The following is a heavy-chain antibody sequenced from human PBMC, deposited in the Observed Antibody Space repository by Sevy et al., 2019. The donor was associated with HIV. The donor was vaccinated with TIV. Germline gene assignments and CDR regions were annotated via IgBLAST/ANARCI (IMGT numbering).Heavy chain of an antibody. CDR2: ISGSGGST. J-gene: IGHJ3*02. V-gene: IGHV3-23*01. Sequence: GGSLRLSCAASGFTFSSYALNWVRQPPGKGLEWISTISGSGGSTYYTASVKGRFTISRDNSKNKLYLQMDSLRAEETAVNYCAKDRYHTSVYYPEGAFDIGGQGTMVTVSS. CDR1: GFTFSSYA. CDR3: AKDRYHTSVYYPEGAFDI. D-gene: IGHD3-22*01.